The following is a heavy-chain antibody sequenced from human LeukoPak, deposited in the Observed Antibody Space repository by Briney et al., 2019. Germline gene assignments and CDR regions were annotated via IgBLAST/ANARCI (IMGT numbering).Heavy chain of an antibody. J-gene: IGHJ4*02. CDR3: ARVAYCGGDCYSFDY. V-gene: IGHV4-34*01. D-gene: IGHD2-21*02. CDR1: SESFSGGY. Sequence: PSETLSLTCSVYSESFSGGYWSWIRQPPGKGLDWIGEISDNEGIKYSPSLKSRVTISVDTSKKQFSLKLSSVTAADTAVYYCARVAYCGGDCYSFDYWGQGTLVTVSS. CDR2: ISDNEGI.